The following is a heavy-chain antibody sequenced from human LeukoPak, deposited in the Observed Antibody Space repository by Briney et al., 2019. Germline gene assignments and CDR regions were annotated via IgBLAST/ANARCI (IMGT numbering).Heavy chain of an antibody. D-gene: IGHD3-9*01. Sequence: SGTLSLTCAVSGGSISSSNWWSWVRQPPGKGLEWIGEIYHSGSTNYNPSLKSRVTISVDKSKNQFSLKLSSVTAADTAVYYCARGPHYDILTGYPQGAFDIWGQGTMVTVSS. CDR1: GGSISSSNW. CDR3: ARGPHYDILTGYPQGAFDI. J-gene: IGHJ3*02. V-gene: IGHV4-4*02. CDR2: IYHSGST.